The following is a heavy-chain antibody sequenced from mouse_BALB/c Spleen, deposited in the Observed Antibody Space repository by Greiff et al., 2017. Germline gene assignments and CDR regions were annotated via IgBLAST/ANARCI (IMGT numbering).Heavy chain of an antibody. V-gene: IGHV1-87*01. CDR2: IYPGDGDT. Sequence: VQLQQSGAELARPGASVKLSCKASGYTFTSYWMQWVKQRPGQGLEWIGAIYPGDGDTRYTQKFKGKATLTADKSSSTAYMQLSSLASEDSAVYYCAREGNYEFAYWGQGTLVTVSA. J-gene: IGHJ3*01. CDR3: AREGNYEFAY. D-gene: IGHD2-1*01. CDR1: GYTFTSYW.